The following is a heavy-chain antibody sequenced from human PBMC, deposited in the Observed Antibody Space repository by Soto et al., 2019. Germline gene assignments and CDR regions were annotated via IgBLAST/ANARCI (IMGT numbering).Heavy chain of an antibody. CDR2: VSSSSYTI. CDR1: GVTFNTYN. D-gene: IGHD3-10*01. Sequence: LRLSCTASGVTFNTYNINWVRHAPGKELEWVSYVSSSSYTIKYADSVEGIFTVSRANGKKSLYLQLNSLRDEATAVYFCAREISLSAGSYFDYGGQGTLVTVSS. V-gene: IGHV3-48*02. J-gene: IGHJ4*02. CDR3: AREISLSAGSYFDY.